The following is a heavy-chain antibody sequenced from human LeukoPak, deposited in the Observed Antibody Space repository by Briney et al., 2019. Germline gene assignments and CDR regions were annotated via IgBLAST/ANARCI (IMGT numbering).Heavy chain of an antibody. CDR2: IYYSGST. J-gene: IGHJ4*02. CDR3: ARRIRSSGCLDY. Sequence: SQTLSLTCTVSGGSISSGGYYWSWIRQHPGKSLEWIGYIYYSGSTYYNPSLKSRVTISVDTSKNQFSLKLSSVTAADTAVYYCARRIRSSGCLDYWGQGTLVTVSS. D-gene: IGHD6-19*01. V-gene: IGHV4-31*03. CDR1: GGSISSGGYY.